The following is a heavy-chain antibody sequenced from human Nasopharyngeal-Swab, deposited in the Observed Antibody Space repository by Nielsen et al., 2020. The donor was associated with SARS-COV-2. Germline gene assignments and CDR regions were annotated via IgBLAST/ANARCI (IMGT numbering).Heavy chain of an antibody. V-gene: IGHV4-39*07. CDR2: IYYRGST. Sequence: AETLSLTCTVSGGSISSSSYYWGWIRQPPGKGLEWIGSIYYRGSTYYNPSLKSPVTISVDTPKNQFFLKLSSVTAADTAVYYCAGAPPRPTGAWELSPYFDYWGQGTLVTVSS. D-gene: IGHD3-16*02. J-gene: IGHJ4*02. CDR3: AGAPPRPTGAWELSPYFDY. CDR1: GGSISSSSYY.